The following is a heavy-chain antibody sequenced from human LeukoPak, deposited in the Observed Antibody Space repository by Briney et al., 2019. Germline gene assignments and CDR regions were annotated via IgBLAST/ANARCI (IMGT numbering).Heavy chain of an antibody. CDR3: ARGYYYGSGSYFYFDY. CDR1: GFTFSGYY. J-gene: IGHJ4*02. D-gene: IGHD3-10*01. V-gene: IGHV3-11*04. CDR2: ISSSGSTI. Sequence: GGSLRLSCAASGFTFSGYYMSWLRQAPGKGLEWVSYISSSGSTIYYADSVKGRFTISRDNAKNSLYLQMNSLRAEDTAVYYCARGYYYGSGSYFYFDYWGQGTLVTVSS.